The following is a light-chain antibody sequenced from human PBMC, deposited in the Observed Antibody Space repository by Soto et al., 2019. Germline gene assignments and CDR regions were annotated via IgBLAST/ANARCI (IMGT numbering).Light chain of an antibody. V-gene: IGKV1-39*01. CDR3: QQSDSFPKT. CDR2: AAS. J-gene: IGKJ1*01. CDR1: QSISSY. Sequence: DIQMTQSPPFLSASVGDRVTITCRASQSISSYLNWYQQKPGSAPKLLIYAASSLQSGVPSRFSASGSGTDFTLTINSLQPEDFATYYCQQSDSFPKTFGQGTKVEIK.